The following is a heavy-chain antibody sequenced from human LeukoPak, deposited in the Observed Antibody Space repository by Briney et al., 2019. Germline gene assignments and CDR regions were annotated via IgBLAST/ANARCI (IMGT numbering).Heavy chain of an antibody. V-gene: IGHV3-30*02. D-gene: IGHD5-18*01. CDR3: AKDHRKGYAASFDY. CDR1: GFTFSSYA. J-gene: IGHJ4*02. Sequence: GGSLRLSCAASGFTFSSYAMSWVRQAPGKGLEWVAFIRYDGSNKYYADSVKGRFTISRDNSKNTLYLQMNSLRAEDTAVYYCAKDHRKGYAASFDYWGQGTLVTVSS. CDR2: IRYDGSNK.